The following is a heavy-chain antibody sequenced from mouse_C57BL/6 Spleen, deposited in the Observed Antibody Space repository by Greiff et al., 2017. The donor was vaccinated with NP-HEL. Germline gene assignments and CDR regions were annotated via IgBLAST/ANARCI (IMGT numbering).Heavy chain of an antibody. CDR3: ASSSYGNPCAD. Sequence: VQLQQSGAELVKPGASVKISCKASGYAFSSYWMNWVKQRPGKGLEWIGQIYPGDGDMNYNGKFKGKATLTADKSSSTPYMQLSSLTSEDSAVYVCASSSYGNPCADWGQGTLVTVAA. CDR2: IYPGDGDM. J-gene: IGHJ3*01. CDR1: GYAFSSYW. D-gene: IGHD2-1*01. V-gene: IGHV1-80*01.